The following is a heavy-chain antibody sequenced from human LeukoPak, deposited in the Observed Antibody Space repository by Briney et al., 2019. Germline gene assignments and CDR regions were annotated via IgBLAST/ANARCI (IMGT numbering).Heavy chain of an antibody. V-gene: IGHV4-4*07. Sequence: SETLSLTCTVSGGSISSYYWSWIRQPAGKGLEWIGHIYTSGTTNYNPSLKSRVTMSIDTSKNQFSLKLSSNYGSRTYFFFEYWGQGTPLAVSS. CDR3: Y. CDR2: IYTSGTT. J-gene: IGHJ4*02. CDR1: GGSISSYY. D-gene: IGHD3-10*01.